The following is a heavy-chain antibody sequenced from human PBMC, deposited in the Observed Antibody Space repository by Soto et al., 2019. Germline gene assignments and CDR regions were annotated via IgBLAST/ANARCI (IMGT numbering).Heavy chain of an antibody. V-gene: IGHV4-59*08. J-gene: IGHJ4*02. CDR3: ARHWVATFDY. CDR1: GFTFSSYA. Sequence: LRLSCVASGFTFSSYAMTWVRQAPGKGLEWIGYIYYSGSTNYNPSLKSRVTISVDTSKNQFSLKLSSVTAADTAVYYCARHWVATFDYWGQGTLVTVSS. D-gene: IGHD5-12*01. CDR2: IYYSGST.